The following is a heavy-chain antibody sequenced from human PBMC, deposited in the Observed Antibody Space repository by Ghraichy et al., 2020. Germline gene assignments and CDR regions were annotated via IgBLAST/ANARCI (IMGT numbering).Heavy chain of an antibody. CDR2: IYHSGST. CDR1: GYSISSGYY. V-gene: IGHV4-38-2*01. D-gene: IGHD2-15*01. Sequence: GSLRLSCAVSGYSISSGYYWGWIRQPPGKGLEWIGSIYHSGSTYYNPSLKSRVTISLDTSKNQFSLKLSSVTAADTAVYYCASASQYCSGGSCSNWFDPWGQGTLVTVSS. J-gene: IGHJ5*02. CDR3: ASASQYCSGGSCSNWFDP.